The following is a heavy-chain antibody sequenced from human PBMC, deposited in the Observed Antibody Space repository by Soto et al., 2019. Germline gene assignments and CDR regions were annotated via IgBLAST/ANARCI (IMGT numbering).Heavy chain of an antibody. CDR1: GASIRGSIYY. CDR3: ARDGGPLGPGGMDV. D-gene: IGHD3-10*01. V-gene: IGHV4-31*03. CDR2: IYYNGRP. J-gene: IGHJ6*02. Sequence: QVQLQESGPGLVKPSQTLSLTCTVSGASIRGSIYYWSWIRQLPGKGLEWIGYIYYNGRPYYNPSLQSRVTISVDPCENHRSLKLNSVTAADTAVYYCARDGGPLGPGGMDVWGQGSTVTVSS.